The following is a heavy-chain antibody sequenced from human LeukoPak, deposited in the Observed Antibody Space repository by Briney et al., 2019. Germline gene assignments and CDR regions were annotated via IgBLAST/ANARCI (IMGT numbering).Heavy chain of an antibody. Sequence: GGSLRLSCAASGFTFSSYAMSWVRQAPGKGLEWVSAISGSGGSTYYADSVKGRFTISRDNSKNTLYLQMNSLRAEDTAVYYCAKDLWFGELFSYDYWGQGTLVTVSS. CDR1: GFTFSSYA. D-gene: IGHD3-10*01. CDR3: AKDLWFGELFSYDY. CDR2: ISGSGGST. J-gene: IGHJ4*02. V-gene: IGHV3-23*01.